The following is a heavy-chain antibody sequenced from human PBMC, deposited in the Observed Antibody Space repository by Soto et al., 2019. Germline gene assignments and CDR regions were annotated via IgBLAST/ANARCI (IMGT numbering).Heavy chain of an antibody. CDR3: ARDLGS. J-gene: IGHJ5*02. V-gene: IGHV3-72*01. CDR2: SRNKANSYTT. Sequence: AGGSLRLSCAASGFTFSDHYMDWVRQAPGKGLEWVGRSRNKANSYTTEYAASVRGRFTISRDDSKNSLYLQMNSLKTEDTAVYYCARDLGSWGQGTLVTVSS. CDR1: GFTFSDHY.